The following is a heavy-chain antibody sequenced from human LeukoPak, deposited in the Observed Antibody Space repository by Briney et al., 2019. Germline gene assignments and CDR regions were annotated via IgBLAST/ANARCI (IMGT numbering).Heavy chain of an antibody. J-gene: IGHJ5*02. Sequence: ASVKVSCKASGYTFTAYYMHWVRQAPGQGLEWMGWINPNSGDTNYAQKFQGRVTMTRDTSISTAYMEMSRLRPDDTAVYYCARGSGNYWFDPWGQGTLVTVSS. CDR2: INPNSGDT. CDR3: ARGSGNYWFDP. D-gene: IGHD1-26*01. CDR1: GYTFTAYY. V-gene: IGHV1-2*02.